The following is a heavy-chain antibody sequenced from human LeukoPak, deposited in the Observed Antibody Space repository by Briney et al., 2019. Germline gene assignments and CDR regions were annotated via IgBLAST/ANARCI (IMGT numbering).Heavy chain of an antibody. J-gene: IGHJ4*02. Sequence: ASVKVSCKASGYTFTGYYMHWVRQAPGQGLEWMGWINPNSGGTNYAQKFQGRVTMTRDTSISTAYMELGRLRSDDTAVYYCARDLRNRWDYYDSSGYSDWGQGTLVTVSS. CDR3: ARDLRNRWDYYDSSGYSD. CDR1: GYTFTGYY. V-gene: IGHV1-2*02. CDR2: INPNSGGT. D-gene: IGHD3-22*01.